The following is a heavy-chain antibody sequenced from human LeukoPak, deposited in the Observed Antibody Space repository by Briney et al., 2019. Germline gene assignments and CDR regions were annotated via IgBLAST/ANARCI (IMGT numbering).Heavy chain of an antibody. Sequence: SETLSLTCAVSGGSIGSSSYYWGWIRQPPGKGLEWIGSISYSGSTYYNPSLKSRVTISVDTSKNQFSLKLSSVTAADTAVYYCARSEHIVVVTAIGYFDLWGRGTLVTVSS. CDR2: ISYSGST. D-gene: IGHD2-21*02. V-gene: IGHV4-39*07. CDR1: GGSIGSSSYY. J-gene: IGHJ2*01. CDR3: ARSEHIVVVTAIGYFDL.